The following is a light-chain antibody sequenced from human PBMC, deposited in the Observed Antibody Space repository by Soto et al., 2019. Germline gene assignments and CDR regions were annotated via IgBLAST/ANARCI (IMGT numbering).Light chain of an antibody. CDR1: QTISSW. CDR2: KAS. Sequence: DIQMTKSPSTLSGSVGDRVTITCRASQTISSWLAWYQQKPGKAPKLLIYKASTLKSGVPSRFSGSGSGTEFTLTISSLQPDDFATYYCQNYNSYSEAFGQGTKV. J-gene: IGKJ1*01. V-gene: IGKV1-5*03. CDR3: QNYNSYSEA.